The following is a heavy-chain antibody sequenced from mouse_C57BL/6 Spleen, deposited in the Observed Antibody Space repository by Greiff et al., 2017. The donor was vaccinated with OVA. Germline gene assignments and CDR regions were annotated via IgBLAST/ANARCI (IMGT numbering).Heavy chain of an antibody. CDR3: ARRVTTVVASD. J-gene: IGHJ3*01. CDR2: INPNNGGT. CDR1: GYTFTDYN. D-gene: IGHD1-1*01. V-gene: IGHV1-18*01. Sequence: VQLQQSGPELVKPGASVKIPCKASGYTFTDYNMDWVKQSHGKSLEWIGDINPNNGGTIYNQKFKGKATLTVDKSSSTAYMELRSLTSEDTAVYYCARRVTTVVASDWGQGTLVTVSA.